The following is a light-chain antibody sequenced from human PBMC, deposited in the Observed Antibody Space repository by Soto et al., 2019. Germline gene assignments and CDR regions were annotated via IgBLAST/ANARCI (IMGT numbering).Light chain of an antibody. J-gene: IGLJ3*02. CDR3: AAWDDSLSGVV. Sequence: LTQPPSASGTPGQRVTISCSGSSSNIGGNFVSWYQQLPGTAPKLLIHRNNQRPSGVPDRFSGSKSGTSASLAISGLRSEDEADYYCAAWDDSLSGVVFGGGTKLTVL. V-gene: IGLV1-47*01. CDR2: RNN. CDR1: SSNIGGNF.